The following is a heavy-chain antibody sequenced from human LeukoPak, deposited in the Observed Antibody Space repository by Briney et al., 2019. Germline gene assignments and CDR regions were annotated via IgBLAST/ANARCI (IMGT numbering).Heavy chain of an antibody. Sequence: SETLSLTCTVSGGSTSGYYWSWIRQPAGKGLEWIGRVYTSGSTHYNPSLKSRVTMSVDTSKNQFSLKLSSVTAADTAVYYCARLITGTTTAFDIWGQGTMVTVSS. V-gene: IGHV4-4*07. D-gene: IGHD1-7*01. CDR3: ARLITGTTTAFDI. CDR2: VYTSGST. CDR1: GGSTSGYY. J-gene: IGHJ3*02.